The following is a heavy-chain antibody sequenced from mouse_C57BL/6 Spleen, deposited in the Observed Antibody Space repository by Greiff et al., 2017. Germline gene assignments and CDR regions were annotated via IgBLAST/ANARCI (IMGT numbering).Heavy chain of an antibody. J-gene: IGHJ2*01. CDR3: ARKGYSGSSPYCFDY. V-gene: IGHV1-53*01. Sequence: QVQLQQPGTELVKPGASVKLSCKASGYTFTSYWMHWVKQRPGQGLDWIGNINPNNGGTNYNEKFKSKATLTVDKSSSTAYMQLSSLTSEDSAVXDCARKGYSGSSPYCFDYWGQGTTLTVSS. CDR1: GYTFTSYW. CDR2: INPNNGGT. D-gene: IGHD1-1*01.